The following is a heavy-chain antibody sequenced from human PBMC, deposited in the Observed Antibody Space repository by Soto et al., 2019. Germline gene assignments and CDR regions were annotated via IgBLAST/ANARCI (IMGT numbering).Heavy chain of an antibody. V-gene: IGHV2-5*02. D-gene: IGHD6-13*01. CDR1: GFSLSTSGVG. CDR3: AHRRPIAAGLY. CDR2: IYWDDDK. Sequence: QITLKESGPTLVKPTQTLTLTCTFSGFSLSTSGVGVGWIRQPPGKALEWLALIYWDDDKRYSPSLKSRLTITKDPSKNQVILTMTNMDPVDTATYYCAHRRPIAAGLYWGQGTLFTVSS. J-gene: IGHJ4*02.